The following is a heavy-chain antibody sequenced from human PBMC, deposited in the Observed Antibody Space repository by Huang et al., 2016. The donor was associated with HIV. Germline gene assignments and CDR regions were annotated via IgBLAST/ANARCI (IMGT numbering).Heavy chain of an antibody. D-gene: IGHD2-2*01. CDR3: ATAPIMPDYLDH. J-gene: IGHJ4*02. CDR1: KTISGYN. CDR2: ISGSSHNI. V-gene: IGHV3-21*01. Sequence: EMQLVESGGGLVKPGGSPRLTCSASKTISGYNMHGVRQAPGKGLEWVSSISGSSHNIQYAGSVKGRFSISRGNGKKSLYLKMNSLRVEDTAIYYCATAPIMPDYLDHWGQGALVTVSS.